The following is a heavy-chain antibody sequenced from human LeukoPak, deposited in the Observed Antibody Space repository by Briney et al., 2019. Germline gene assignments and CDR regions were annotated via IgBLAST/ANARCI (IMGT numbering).Heavy chain of an antibody. V-gene: IGHV1-69*04. CDR3: AITGRYYYDSSGYY. Sequence: GASVKVSCKASGYAFTSYAISWVRQAPGQGLEWMGRIIPILGIANYAQKFQGRVTITADKSTSTAYMELSSLRSEDTAVYYCAITGRYYYDSSGYYWGQGTLVTVSS. D-gene: IGHD3-22*01. J-gene: IGHJ4*02. CDR2: IIPILGIA. CDR1: GYAFTSYA.